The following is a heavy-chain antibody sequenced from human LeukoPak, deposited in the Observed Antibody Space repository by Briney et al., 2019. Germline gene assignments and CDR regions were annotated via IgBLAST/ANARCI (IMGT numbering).Heavy chain of an antibody. V-gene: IGHV3-23*01. Sequence: GGSLRLSCAASGFAVSSNHMSWVRQAPGKGLEWVSGINTNGDRTSYADSVKGRFTLSRDNSKNTLFLQTSSLRVDDTAVYYCAKTEGWELGFAFDIWGQGTMVIVSS. CDR2: INTNGDRT. CDR3: AKTEGWELGFAFDI. D-gene: IGHD1-26*01. J-gene: IGHJ3*02. CDR1: GFAVSSNH.